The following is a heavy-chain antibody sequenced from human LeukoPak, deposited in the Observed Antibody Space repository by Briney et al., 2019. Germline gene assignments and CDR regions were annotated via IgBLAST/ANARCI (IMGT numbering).Heavy chain of an antibody. CDR3: ARDPGSSSWGPGGAFDI. J-gene: IGHJ3*02. CDR2: INHSGST. V-gene: IGHV4-34*01. Sequence: SETLSLTCAVYGGSFSGYYWSWIRQPPGKGLEWIGGINHSGSTNYNPSLKSRVTISVDTSKNQFSLKLSSVTAADTAVYYCARDPGSSSWGPGGAFDIWGQGTMVTVSS. CDR1: GGSFSGYY. D-gene: IGHD6-13*01.